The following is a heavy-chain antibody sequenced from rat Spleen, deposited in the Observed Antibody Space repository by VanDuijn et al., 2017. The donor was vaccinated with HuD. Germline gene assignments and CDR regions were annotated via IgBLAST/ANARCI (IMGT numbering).Heavy chain of an antibody. V-gene: IGHV2-43*01. J-gene: IGHJ2*01. CDR3: ARGGYPTDYYYHY. CDR1: GFSVTSFH. CDR2: MWTGGTT. Sequence: QVQLKESGPGLVQPSQTLSLTCTVSGFSVTSFHVSWVRQPPGKGLEWMGVMWTGGTTAYNSPLKSRLSISRDTSKSQVFLKMNSLQTEDTATYYCARGGYPTDYYYHYWGQGVMVTVSS. D-gene: IGHD1-6*01.